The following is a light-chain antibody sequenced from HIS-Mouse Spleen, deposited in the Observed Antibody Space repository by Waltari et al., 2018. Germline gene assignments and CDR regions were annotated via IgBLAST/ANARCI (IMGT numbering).Light chain of an antibody. J-gene: IGLJ2*01. CDR2: EDS. Sequence: SYELTQPPSVSVSPGQTARITRSGDASPKNYASWSQQKSGQAPVLVIYEDSKRTSGIPERFSGSSSGTMATLTISGAQVEDEADYYCYSTDSSGNHRVFGGGTKLTVL. V-gene: IGLV3-10*01. CDR1: ASPKNY. CDR3: YSTDSSGNHRV.